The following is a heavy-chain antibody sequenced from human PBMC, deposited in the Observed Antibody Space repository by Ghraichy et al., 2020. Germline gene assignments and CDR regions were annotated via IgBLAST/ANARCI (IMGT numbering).Heavy chain of an antibody. Sequence: ASVKVSCKASGYTFTSYDINWVRQATGQGLEWMGWMNPNSGNTGYAQKFQGRVTMTRNTSISTAYMELSSLRSEDTAVYYCARGPATVLLGQTDIVVVPAATDYYYYGMDVWGQGTTVTVSS. CDR3: ARGPATVLLGQTDIVVVPAATDYYYYGMDV. V-gene: IGHV1-8*01. CDR1: GYTFTSYD. CDR2: MNPNSGNT. J-gene: IGHJ6*02. D-gene: IGHD2-2*01.